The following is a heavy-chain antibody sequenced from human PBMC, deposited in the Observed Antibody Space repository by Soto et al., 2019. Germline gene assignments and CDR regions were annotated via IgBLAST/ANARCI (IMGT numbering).Heavy chain of an antibody. V-gene: IGHV3-23*01. J-gene: IGHJ4*02. Sequence: EVQLLESGGGLVQPGGSLRLSCAASGFTFSSYAMSWVRQAPGKGLEWVSAISGSGGSTYYADSVKGRFTISRDNSKNTLYQQMNSLRAEDTAVYYCAKDPGDYDYIWGSYRPSDYWGQGTLVTVSS. D-gene: IGHD3-16*02. CDR3: AKDPGDYDYIWGSYRPSDY. CDR1: GFTFSSYA. CDR2: ISGSGGST.